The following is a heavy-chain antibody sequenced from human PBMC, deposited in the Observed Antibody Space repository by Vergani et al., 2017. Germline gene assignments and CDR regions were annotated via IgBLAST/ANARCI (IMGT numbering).Heavy chain of an antibody. V-gene: IGHV3-23*01. D-gene: IGHD6-19*01. Sequence: EVQLLESGGGLVQPGGSLRLSCAASGFTFSSYAMSWVRQAPGKGLEWVSAISGSGGSTYYAASVKGRFTISRDNSKNTLYLQMNSLRAEDTAVYYCAKAPDPYSSGWQETWFDYWGQGTLVTVSS. CDR3: AKAPDPYSSGWQETWFDY. CDR1: GFTFSSYA. J-gene: IGHJ4*02. CDR2: ISGSGGST.